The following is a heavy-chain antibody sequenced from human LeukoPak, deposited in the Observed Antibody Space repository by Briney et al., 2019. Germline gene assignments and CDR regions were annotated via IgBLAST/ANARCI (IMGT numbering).Heavy chain of an antibody. Sequence: GGSLRLSCAASGFLVSNNYVSWVRQAPGKGLEWVSIIYRGGSTYSADSVKDRFTVSSDNSKNTFYLQMNSLRAEDTAVYYCARVNDYGDYGDFQHWGQGTLVTVSS. CDR1: GFLVSNNY. V-gene: IGHV3-66*01. J-gene: IGHJ1*01. CDR2: IYRGGST. D-gene: IGHD4-17*01. CDR3: ARVNDYGDYGDFQH.